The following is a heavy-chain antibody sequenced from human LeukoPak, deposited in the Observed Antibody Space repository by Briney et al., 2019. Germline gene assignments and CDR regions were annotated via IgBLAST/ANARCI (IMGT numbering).Heavy chain of an antibody. V-gene: IGHV4-59*01. J-gene: IGHJ4*02. D-gene: IGHD3-10*01. CDR3: AKGNDY. CDR1: GGSISSYY. CDR2: IYYSGST. Sequence: PSETLSLTCTVSGGSISSYYWSWIRQPPGKGLEWIGYIYYSGSTNYNPSLESRVTISVDTSKNQFSLKLSSVTAADTAVYYCAKGNDYWGQGTLVTASS.